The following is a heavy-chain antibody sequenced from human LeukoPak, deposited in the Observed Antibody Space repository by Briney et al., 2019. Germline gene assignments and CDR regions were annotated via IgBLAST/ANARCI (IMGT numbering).Heavy chain of an antibody. J-gene: IGHJ4*02. CDR3: ARWDPVGATDY. CDR2: INPSGGST. Sequence: ASVKVSCKASGYTLTSYYMHWVRQAPGQGLEWMGIINPSGGSTSYAQKFQGRVTMTRDTSTSTVYMELSSLRSEDTAVYYCARWDPVGATDYWGQGTLVTVSS. D-gene: IGHD1-26*01. V-gene: IGHV1-46*01. CDR1: GYTLTSYY.